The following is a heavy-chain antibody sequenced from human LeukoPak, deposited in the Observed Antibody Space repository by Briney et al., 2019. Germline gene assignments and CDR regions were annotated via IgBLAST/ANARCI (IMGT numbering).Heavy chain of an antibody. CDR3: ARRHDSTGYYSAALTRYCFDY. J-gene: IGHJ4*02. V-gene: IGHV4-39*01. CDR1: GGSISSSTYS. D-gene: IGHD3-22*01. Sequence: SETLSLTCTVSGGSISSSTYSWGWIRQPPGKGLEWIGSICYSGSAYYNPSLKSRVTISVDTSKNQFSLNLSSVTAADTAIYYCARRHDSTGYYSAALTRYCFDYWGQGTLVTVSS. CDR2: ICYSGSA.